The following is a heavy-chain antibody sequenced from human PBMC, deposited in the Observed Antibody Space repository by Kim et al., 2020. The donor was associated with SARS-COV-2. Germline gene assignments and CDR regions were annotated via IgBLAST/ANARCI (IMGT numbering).Heavy chain of an antibody. V-gene: IGHV4-30-4*01. CDR2: IYYSGST. CDR3: ARDGPPRRRFYYYYGMDV. Sequence: SETLSLTCTVSGGSISSGDYYWSWIRQPPGKGLEWIGYIYYSGSTYYNPSLKSRVTISVDTSKNQFSLKLSSVTAADTAVYYCARDGPPRRRFYYYYGMDVWGQGTTVTVSS. CDR1: GGSISSGDYY. J-gene: IGHJ6*02.